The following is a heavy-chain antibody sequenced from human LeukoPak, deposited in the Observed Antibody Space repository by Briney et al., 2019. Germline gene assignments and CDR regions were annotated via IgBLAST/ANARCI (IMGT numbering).Heavy chain of an antibody. CDR3: ATGIQLSPAASFYFDY. D-gene: IGHD5-18*01. J-gene: IGHJ4*02. CDR1: GYTLSKLS. CDR2: FDPGAGET. Sequence: RASVKVPCKVSGYTLSKLSMHWVRQAPGKGLEWMGGFDPGAGETIYAQRFQGRLTVTEDIFTDTANMELSSLRSEDTAVYYCATGIQLSPAASFYFDYWGQGTLVTVSP. V-gene: IGHV1-24*01.